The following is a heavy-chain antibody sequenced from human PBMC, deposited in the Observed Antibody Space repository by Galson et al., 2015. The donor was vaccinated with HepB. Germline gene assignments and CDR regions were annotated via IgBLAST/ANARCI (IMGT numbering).Heavy chain of an antibody. CDR2: IIPIFGTA. CDR3: APERDWFDP. Sequence: SVKVSCKASGYTFTGYYMHWVRQAPGQGLEWMGGIIPIFGTANYAQKFQGRVTITADESTSTAYMELSSLRSEDTAVYYCAPERDWFDPWGQGTLVTVSS. CDR1: GYTFTGYY. V-gene: IGHV1-69*13. J-gene: IGHJ5*02.